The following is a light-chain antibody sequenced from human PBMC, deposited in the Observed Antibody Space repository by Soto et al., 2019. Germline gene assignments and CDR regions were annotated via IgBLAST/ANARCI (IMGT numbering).Light chain of an antibody. CDR3: QQYGSSPPYT. CDR1: QSVSSSY. CDR2: GAS. J-gene: IGKJ2*01. Sequence: EIVLTQSPGTLSLSPGERATLSCRASQSVSSSYLAWYQQKPGQAPRLLIDGASSRATGIPDRFSGSGSGTDFTLTISRLEPEDWAVYYCQQYGSSPPYTFGRGTKLEIK. V-gene: IGKV3-20*01.